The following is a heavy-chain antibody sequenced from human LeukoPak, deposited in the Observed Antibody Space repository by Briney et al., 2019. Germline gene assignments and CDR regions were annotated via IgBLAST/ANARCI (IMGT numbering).Heavy chain of an antibody. CDR3: ARASGYSYGPRGNYFDY. D-gene: IGHD5-18*01. Sequence: QTGRSLRLSCAASGFTFSSYAMHWVRQAPGKGLEWVAVISYDGSNKYYADSVKGRFTISRDNSKNTLYLQINSLRAEDTAVYYCARASGYSYGPRGNYFDYWGQGTLVTVSS. V-gene: IGHV3-30*04. J-gene: IGHJ4*02. CDR1: GFTFSSYA. CDR2: ISYDGSNK.